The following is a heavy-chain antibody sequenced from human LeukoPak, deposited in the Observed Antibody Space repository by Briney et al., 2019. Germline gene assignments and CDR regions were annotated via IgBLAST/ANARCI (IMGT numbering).Heavy chain of an antibody. CDR2: INHSGST. Sequence: PSETLSLTCAVYGGSFSGYYWSWIRQPPGKGLEWIGEINHSGSTNYNPSLKSRVTISVDTSKNQFSLKLSSVTAADTAVYYCARQSRLLWFGELFVYWGQGTLVTVSS. V-gene: IGHV4-34*01. CDR1: GGSFSGYY. CDR3: ARQSRLLWFGELFVY. J-gene: IGHJ4*02. D-gene: IGHD3-10*01.